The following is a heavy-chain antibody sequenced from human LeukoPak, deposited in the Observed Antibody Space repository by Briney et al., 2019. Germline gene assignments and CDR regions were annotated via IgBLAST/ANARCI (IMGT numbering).Heavy chain of an antibody. CDR2: ISSSSSSYI. CDR1: GFTFSSYS. D-gene: IGHD1-7*01. J-gene: IGHJ5*02. CDR3: AKGITGTTFHPFDP. Sequence: GGSLRLSCAASGFTFSSYSMNWVRQAPGKGLEWVSSISSSSSSYIYYADSVKGRFTISRDNAKNSLYLQVNSLRAEDTAVYCCAKGITGTTFHPFDPWGQGTLVTVSS. V-gene: IGHV3-21*01.